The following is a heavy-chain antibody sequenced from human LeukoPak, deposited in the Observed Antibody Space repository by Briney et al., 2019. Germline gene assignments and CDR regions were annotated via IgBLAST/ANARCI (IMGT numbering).Heavy chain of an antibody. J-gene: IGHJ6*02. Sequence: GGSLRLSCAASGFTFSSYAMSWVRQAPGKGLEWVSGISGSGGSTYYADSVKGRFSTSRENSKNTLYLQMNSLRAEDTAVYYCAKDLYESCGYVGYYYGMDVWGQGTTVTVS. CDR2: ISGSGGST. V-gene: IGHV3-23*01. D-gene: IGHD3-22*01. CDR3: AKDLYESCGYVGYYYGMDV. CDR1: GFTFSSYA.